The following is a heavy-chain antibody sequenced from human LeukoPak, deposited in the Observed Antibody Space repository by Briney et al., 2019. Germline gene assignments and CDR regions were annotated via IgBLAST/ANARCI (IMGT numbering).Heavy chain of an antibody. CDR2: INHSGST. CDR3: ARDIKDDGYNYGWFDP. V-gene: IGHV4-34*01. Sequence: SETLSLTCAVYGGSFSGYYWSWIRQPPGKGLEWIGEINHSGSTNYNPSLKSRVTISVDTSKNQFSLKLSSVTAADTAVYYCARDIKDDGYNYGWFDPWGQGTLVTVSS. J-gene: IGHJ5*02. CDR1: GGSFSGYY. D-gene: IGHD5-24*01.